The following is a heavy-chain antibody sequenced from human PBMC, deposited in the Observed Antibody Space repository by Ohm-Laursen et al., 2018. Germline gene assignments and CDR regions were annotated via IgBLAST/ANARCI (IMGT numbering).Heavy chain of an antibody. J-gene: IGHJ4*02. V-gene: IGHV3-48*01. Sequence: SLRLSCAASGFTFTSYSMNWVRQAPGKGLEWISYISGSSDTISYADSVKGRFTISRDNAKNSLYLQMNSLRAEDTAVFYCAKKLADWGQGTLVTVSS. CDR2: ISGSSDTI. CDR3: AKKLAD. CDR1: GFTFTSYS.